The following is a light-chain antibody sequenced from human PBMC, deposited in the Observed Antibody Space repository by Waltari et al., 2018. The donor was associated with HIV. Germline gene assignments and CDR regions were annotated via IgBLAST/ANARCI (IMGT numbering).Light chain of an antibody. V-gene: IGLV2-14*01. CDR2: AVT. CDR3: FSYRSSSSFAV. Sequence: QSALTQPASVSGPPGQSITISCTGTSSDNGGYNYVSWYQQFPGKAPSLIIYAVTSRPYGICNRVSGSKSGTTASLTSSGLLTADEAEYYCFSYRSSSSFAVFGTGTKVSVL. CDR1: SSDNGGYNY. J-gene: IGLJ1*01.